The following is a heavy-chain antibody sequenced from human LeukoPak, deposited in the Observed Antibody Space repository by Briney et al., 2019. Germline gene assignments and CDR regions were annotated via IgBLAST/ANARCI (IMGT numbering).Heavy chain of an antibody. D-gene: IGHD3-10*01. CDR1: GFTFSSYG. CDR2: IWYDGSNK. CDR3: ARGGELLYLSKPADY. V-gene: IGHV3-33*01. J-gene: IGHJ4*02. Sequence: GGSLRLSCAASGFTFSSYGMHWVRQAPGKGLEWVAVIWYDGSNKYYADCVKGRFTISRDNSKNTLYLQMNSLRAEDTAVYYCARGGELLYLSKPADYWGQGTLVTVSS.